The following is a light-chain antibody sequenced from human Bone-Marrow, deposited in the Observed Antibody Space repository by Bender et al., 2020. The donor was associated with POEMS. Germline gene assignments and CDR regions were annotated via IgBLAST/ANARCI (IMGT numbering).Light chain of an antibody. J-gene: IGLJ3*02. CDR1: SSDIGASNL. CDR3: AAWDAGLSGGV. Sequence: QSVLTQPASVSGSPGQPITISCTGSSSDIGASNLVSWYQQHPGKAPKLIFYAVSNRPLGVSSRFSAFKSGTPASLAISGLQSEDEADYYCAAWDAGLSGGVFGGGTKLPVL. V-gene: IGLV2-14*03. CDR2: AVS.